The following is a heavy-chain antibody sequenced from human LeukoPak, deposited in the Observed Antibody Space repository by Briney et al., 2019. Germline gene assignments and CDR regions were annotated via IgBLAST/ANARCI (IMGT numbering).Heavy chain of an antibody. CDR1: GFTFSSYG. CDR3: APTPAAQTYYFDY. J-gene: IGHJ4*02. D-gene: IGHD6-25*01. Sequence: PGGSLRLSCAASGFTFSSYGMHWVRQAPGKGLEWVAFIRYDGSNKCYADSVKGRFTISRDNSKNTLYLQMNSLRAEDTAVYYCAPTPAAQTYYFDYWGQGTLVTVSS. V-gene: IGHV3-30*02. CDR2: IRYDGSNK.